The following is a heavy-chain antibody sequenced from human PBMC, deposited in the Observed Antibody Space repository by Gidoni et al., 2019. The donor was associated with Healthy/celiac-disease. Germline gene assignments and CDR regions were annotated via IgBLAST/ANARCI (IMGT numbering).Heavy chain of an antibody. V-gene: IGHV3-30*18. CDR1: VFTFSSHG. D-gene: IGHD3-16*01. J-gene: IGHJ6*02. Sequence: QVQLVESGGGVVQPGRSLRLSCAASVFTFSSHGMHWLRQAPGKGLEWVAVISYDGSNKYYADSVKGRFTISRDNSKNTLYLQMNSLRAEDTAVYYCAKELWVSDYRRSLYYYYGMDVWGQGTTVTVSS. CDR2: ISYDGSNK. CDR3: AKELWVSDYRRSLYYYYGMDV.